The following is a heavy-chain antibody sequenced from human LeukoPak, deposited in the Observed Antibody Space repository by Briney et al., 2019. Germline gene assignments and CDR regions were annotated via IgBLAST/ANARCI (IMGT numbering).Heavy chain of an antibody. CDR1: GGSISSSSYY. V-gene: IGHV4-39*01. Sequence: PSETLSLTCTVSGGSISSSSYYWGWIRQPPGKGLEWIGSIYYSGSTYYNPSLKSRVTISVDTSKNQFSLKLSSVTAADTAVYYCARPCPHTAYSYYFDYWGQGTLVTVSS. J-gene: IGHJ4*02. CDR2: IYYSGST. CDR3: ARPCPHTAYSYYFDY. D-gene: IGHD2-21*01.